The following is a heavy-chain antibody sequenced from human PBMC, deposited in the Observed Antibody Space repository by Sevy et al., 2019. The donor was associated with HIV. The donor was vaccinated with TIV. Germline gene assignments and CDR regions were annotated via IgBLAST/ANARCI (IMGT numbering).Heavy chain of an antibody. D-gene: IGHD2-15*01. Sequence: GGSLRLSCAASEITLSNYAMNWVRQAPGRGLEWVSAISGSGGSTYYADSVKGRFTISRDNSKNTLSLQMYSLRVEDTAVYYCAKDRAVLVGDAFDLWGQGTMVTVSS. CDR1: EITLSNYA. CDR2: ISGSGGST. J-gene: IGHJ3*01. CDR3: AKDRAVLVGDAFDL. V-gene: IGHV3-23*01.